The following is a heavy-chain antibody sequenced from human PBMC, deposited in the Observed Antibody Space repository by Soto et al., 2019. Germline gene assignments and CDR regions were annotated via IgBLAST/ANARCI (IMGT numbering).Heavy chain of an antibody. V-gene: IGHV3-23*01. D-gene: IGHD6-25*01. CDR3: AKQPLKVPLRFDY. Sequence: GGSLRLSCAASGCTFSTYAMAWVRQAPGKGLEWVSSISSSSSSTFYADSVKGRFTISRDNSENTLSLQMNSLRAEDTAVYYCAKQPLKVPLRFDYWGQGTLVTVSS. CDR2: ISSSSSST. J-gene: IGHJ4*02. CDR1: GCTFSTYA.